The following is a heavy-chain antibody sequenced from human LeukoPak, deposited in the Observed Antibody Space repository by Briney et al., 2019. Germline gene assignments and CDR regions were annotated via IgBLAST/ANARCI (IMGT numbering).Heavy chain of an antibody. CDR1: GGSISSSSYY. Sequence: PSETLSLTCTVSGGSISSSSYYWGWIRQPPGKGLEWIGSIYYSGSTYYDPSLKSRVTISVDTSKNQFSLKLSSVTAADTAVYYCARDHSRSSWMDSFEIWGPGTKVTVSS. CDR2: IYYSGST. D-gene: IGHD3/OR15-3a*01. J-gene: IGHJ3*02. CDR3: ARDHSRSSWMDSFEI. V-gene: IGHV4-39*07.